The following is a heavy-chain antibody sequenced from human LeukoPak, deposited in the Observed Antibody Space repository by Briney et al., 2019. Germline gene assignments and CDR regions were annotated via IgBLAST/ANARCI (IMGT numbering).Heavy chain of an antibody. CDR2: MNPNSGNT. J-gene: IGHJ6*03. CDR3: ARGFTMVRGITYYYYYYMDV. Sequence: ASVKVSCKASGGTFSSYAISWVRQATGQGLEWMGWMNPNSGNTGYAQKFQGRVTMTRNTSISTAYMELSSLRSEDTAVYYCARGFTMVRGITYYYYYYMDVWGKGTTVTISS. CDR1: GGTFSSYA. V-gene: IGHV1-8*02. D-gene: IGHD3-10*01.